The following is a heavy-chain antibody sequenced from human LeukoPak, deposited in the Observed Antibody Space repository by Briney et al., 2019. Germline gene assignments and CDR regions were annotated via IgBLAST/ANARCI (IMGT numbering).Heavy chain of an antibody. J-gene: IGHJ4*02. CDR3: ARITTVTTRAFDY. CDR2: ISSSSSTI. D-gene: IGHD4-17*01. CDR1: GFTFSSYS. Sequence: GRSLRLSCAASGFTFSSYSMNWVRQAPGKGLEWVSYISSSSSTIYYADSVKGRFTISRDNAKNSLYLQMNSLRDEDTAVYYCARITTVTTRAFDYWGQGTLVTVSS. V-gene: IGHV3-48*02.